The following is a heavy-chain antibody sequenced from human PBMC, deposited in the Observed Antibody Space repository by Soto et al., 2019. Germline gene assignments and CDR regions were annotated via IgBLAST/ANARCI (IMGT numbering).Heavy chain of an antibody. CDR2: IYSGGST. V-gene: IGHV3-53*01. J-gene: IGHJ6*02. CDR1: GFTVSSNY. CDR3: ARSQVLYYYGMDV. Sequence: LRLSCAASGFTVSSNYMSWVRQAPGKGLEWVSVIYSGGSTYYADSVKGRFTISRDNSKNTLYLQMNSLRAEDTAVYYCARSQVLYYYGMDVWGQGTTVTVSS.